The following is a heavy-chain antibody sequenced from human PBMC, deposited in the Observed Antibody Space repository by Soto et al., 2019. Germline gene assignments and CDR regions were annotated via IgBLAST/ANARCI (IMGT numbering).Heavy chain of an antibody. V-gene: IGHV3-21*06. J-gene: IGHJ3*02. CDR1: GFSFSSYN. Sequence: EVRLVESGGGLVKPEESLRLSCAASGFSFSSYNMKWVRQAPGKGLEWVSSISTSGSYIFYAGSVRGRFTIFRDDAKNSLHLQMNSLRVEDTAVYYCATIGDRDGFDIWGQGTTVIVSS. CDR2: ISTSGSYI. CDR3: ATIGDRDGFDI. D-gene: IGHD4-17*01.